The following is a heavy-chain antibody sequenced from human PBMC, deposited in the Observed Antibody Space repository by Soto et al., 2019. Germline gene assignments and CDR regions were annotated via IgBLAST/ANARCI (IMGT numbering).Heavy chain of an antibody. V-gene: IGHV3-23*01. CDR2: ISGSGGST. CDR1: GFTFSSYA. Sequence: GGSLRLSCAASGFTFSSYAMSWVRQAPGKGLEWVSAISGSGGSTYYADSVKGRFTISRDNSKNTLYLQMNSLRAEDTAVYYCAKDRGLSSGWYEVAFDIWGQGTMVTVSS. J-gene: IGHJ3*02. CDR3: AKDRGLSSGWYEVAFDI. D-gene: IGHD6-19*01.